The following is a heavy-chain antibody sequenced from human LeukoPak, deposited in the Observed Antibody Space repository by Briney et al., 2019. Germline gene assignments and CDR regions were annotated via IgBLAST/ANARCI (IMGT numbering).Heavy chain of an antibody. CDR2: INSNGGST. J-gene: IGHJ4*02. Sequence: GGSLRLSCAASGVTFSTLSMHCVRQAPGKGLEYVSGINSNGGSTFYANSVKGRFTISRDNSKNTLYLQMGNLRTEAMAVYYCARQAAGVVYWGQGTLVTVSS. D-gene: IGHD6-13*01. V-gene: IGHV3-64*01. CDR3: ARQAAGVVY. CDR1: GVTFSTLS.